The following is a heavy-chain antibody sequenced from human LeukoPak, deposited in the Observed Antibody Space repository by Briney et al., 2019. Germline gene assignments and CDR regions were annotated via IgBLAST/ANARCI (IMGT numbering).Heavy chain of an antibody. CDR3: ARNDLAVAGGAFDY. D-gene: IGHD6-19*01. V-gene: IGHV2-70*01. J-gene: IGHJ4*02. Sequence: SGPALVKPTQTLTLTCTFSGFSLGTSGMCVSWIRQPPGKALEWLALIDWDDDKYYSTSLKTRLTISKDTSKNQVVLTMTNMDPVDTATYYCARNDLAVAGGAFDYWGQGTLVTVSS. CDR1: GFSLGTSGMC. CDR2: IDWDDDK.